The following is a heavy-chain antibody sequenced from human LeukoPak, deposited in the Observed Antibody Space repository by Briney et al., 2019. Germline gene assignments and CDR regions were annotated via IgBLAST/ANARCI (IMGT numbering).Heavy chain of an antibody. CDR1: GFTFS. D-gene: IGHD5-18*01. J-gene: IGHJ4*02. CDR2: MWYDGSNK. V-gene: IGHV3-33*08. Sequence: QPGGSLRLSCAASGFTFSIHWVRQAPGKGLEWVAVMWYDGSNKYYTDSVKGRFTISRDNSKNTLYLQMNSLRAEDTAVYYCAREDTSLVIAYWGQGTLVTVSS. CDR3: AREDTSLVIAY.